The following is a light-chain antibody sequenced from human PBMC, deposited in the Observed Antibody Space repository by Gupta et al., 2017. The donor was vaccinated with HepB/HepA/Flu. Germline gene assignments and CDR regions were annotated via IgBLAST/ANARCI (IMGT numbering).Light chain of an antibody. CDR1: QSVLYSSNNKNY. J-gene: IGKJ1*01. V-gene: IGKV4-1*01. Sequence: EIVMPLSQDSLAQSLGERATTNCKSSQSVLYSSNNKNYLPWYQQKPGQPPKLLIYWASTRESGVPYRFSGSGSGTDFTLTISSLQAEDVAIYYCQQYYSTPPTFGQGTKLEIK. CDR3: QQYYSTPPT. CDR2: WAS.